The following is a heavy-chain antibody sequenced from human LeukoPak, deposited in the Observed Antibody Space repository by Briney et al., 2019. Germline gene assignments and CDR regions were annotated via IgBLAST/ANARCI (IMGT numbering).Heavy chain of an antibody. CDR3: ARPQGFQLLDFEY. CDR2: IYYSGST. J-gene: IGHJ4*02. Sequence: SETLSLTCTVSGGSISSSSYYCGWIRQPPGNGLERIGSIYYSGSTYYNPSLKSRVTISVDTSKNQFSLKLSSVTAADTAVYYCARPQGFQLLDFEYWGQGTLVTVSS. D-gene: IGHD2-2*01. CDR1: GGSISSSSYY. V-gene: IGHV4-39*01.